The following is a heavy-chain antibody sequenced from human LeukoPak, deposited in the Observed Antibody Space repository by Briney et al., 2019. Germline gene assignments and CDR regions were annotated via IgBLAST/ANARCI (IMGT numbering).Heavy chain of an antibody. CDR3: ARHDSFIPY. J-gene: IGHJ4*02. CDR2: IIYSGGAT. Sequence: PGGSLRLSCAASGFTFSRSAMTWVRQGPGTGLEFVASIIYSGGATYYADSVKGRFTISRDDSKKTVYLQMKTLTAEDTAIYFCARHDSFIPYWGQGTLVTVSS. D-gene: IGHD5-18*01. CDR1: GFTFSRSA. V-gene: IGHV3-23*01.